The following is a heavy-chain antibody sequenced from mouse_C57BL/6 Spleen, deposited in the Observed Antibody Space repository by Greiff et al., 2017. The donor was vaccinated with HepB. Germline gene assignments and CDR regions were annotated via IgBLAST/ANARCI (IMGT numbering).Heavy chain of an antibody. CDR3: ARGIITTVVDYFDY. CDR2: IYPRSGNT. V-gene: IGHV1-81*01. Sequence: VQLQQSGAELARPGASVKLSCKASGYTFTSYGISWVKQRTGQGLEWIGEIYPRSGNTYYNEKFKGKATLTADKSSSTAYMELRSLTSEDSAVYYCARGIITTVVDYFDYWGQGTTITVSS. CDR1: GYTFTSYG. J-gene: IGHJ2*01. D-gene: IGHD1-1*01.